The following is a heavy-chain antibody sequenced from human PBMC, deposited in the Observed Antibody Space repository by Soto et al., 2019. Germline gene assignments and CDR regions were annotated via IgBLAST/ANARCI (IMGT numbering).Heavy chain of an antibody. Sequence: SQTLSLTCAISGDSVSSKSAAWGWIRQSPSRGLEWLGRTYYRSKWYNDYAVSVKSRITINPDTSKNQFSLQLNSVTPEDTAVYYCARAHDVDWFDSWGQGTLVTVSS. CDR1: GDSVSSKSAA. V-gene: IGHV6-1*01. CDR2: TYYRSKWYN. CDR3: ARAHDVDWFDS. J-gene: IGHJ5*01. D-gene: IGHD3-3*01.